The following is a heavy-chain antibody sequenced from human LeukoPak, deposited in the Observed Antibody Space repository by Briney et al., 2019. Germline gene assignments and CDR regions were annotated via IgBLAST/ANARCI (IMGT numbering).Heavy chain of an antibody. J-gene: IGHJ4*02. V-gene: IGHV3-21*04. D-gene: IGHD5-12*01. CDR1: GFTFSSYS. CDR2: ISTSSGYI. CDR3: ARDRGGSIFDY. Sequence: GGSLRLSCAASGFTFSSYSMNWVRQAPGKGLEWVSSISTSSGYIYYADSVKGRFTISRDNADNSLYLQMNSLRAEDTAVYYCARDRGGSIFDYWGQGTLVTVSS.